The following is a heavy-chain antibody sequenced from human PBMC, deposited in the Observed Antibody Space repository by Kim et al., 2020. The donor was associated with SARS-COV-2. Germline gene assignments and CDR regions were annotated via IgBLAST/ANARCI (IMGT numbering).Heavy chain of an antibody. J-gene: IGHJ6*02. V-gene: IGHV3-7*03. CDR2: IKQDGSEK. D-gene: IGHD5-18*01. CDR3: ARCTDTAMHYYNDGTDV. Sequence: GGSLRLSCAASGFTFSSYWMSWVRQAPGKGLEWVANIKQDGSEKYYVDSVKGRFTISRDNAKNSLYLQINSLRAEDTAVYYCARCTDTAMHYYNDGTDVWGQGNTVTVSS. CDR1: GFTFSSYW.